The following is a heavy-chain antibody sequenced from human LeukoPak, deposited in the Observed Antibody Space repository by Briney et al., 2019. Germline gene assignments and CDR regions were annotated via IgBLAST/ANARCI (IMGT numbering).Heavy chain of an antibody. CDR3: ARKDYASGSEH. J-gene: IGHJ1*01. CDR1: GFTFNIYN. V-gene: IGHV3-48*01. D-gene: IGHD3-10*01. Sequence: PGGSLRLSCAASGFTFNIYNFNWFRQAPGKGLEWVSYISTGSTFIYYADSVRGRFTISRDNLRNSLHLQMNSLTADDSAVYYCARKDYASGSEHWLRGTLVAVSS. CDR2: ISTGSTFI.